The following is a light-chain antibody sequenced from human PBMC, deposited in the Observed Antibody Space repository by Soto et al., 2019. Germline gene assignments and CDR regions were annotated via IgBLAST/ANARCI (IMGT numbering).Light chain of an antibody. V-gene: IGKV3-20*01. CDR3: QQFVNSPYT. J-gene: IGKJ2*01. CDR1: QSVSSSY. CDR2: GAS. Sequence: EIVLTQSPGTLSLSPGERATLSCRASQSVSSSYLAWYQQKPGQAPRLLIYGASSRATGIPDRFSGSGSGTDFTLTISRPAPEDFAVYYCQQFVNSPYTFGQGTRLEIK.